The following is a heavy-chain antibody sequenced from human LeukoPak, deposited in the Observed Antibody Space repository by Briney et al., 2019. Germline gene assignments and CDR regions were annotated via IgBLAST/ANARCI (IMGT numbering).Heavy chain of an antibody. CDR2: IKSKTDGETT. CDR3: TADLPPPRGYDYPFDY. CDR1: GFTFANAW. D-gene: IGHD5-12*01. V-gene: IGHV3-15*01. Sequence: GGPLRLSCAASGFTFANAWMSWVRQAPGKGLECVGRIKSKTDGETTDYAAPVKGRFTISRDDSKNMLYLQMNSLKSEDTAVYYCTADLPPPRGYDYPFDYWGQGSLVTVSS. J-gene: IGHJ4*02.